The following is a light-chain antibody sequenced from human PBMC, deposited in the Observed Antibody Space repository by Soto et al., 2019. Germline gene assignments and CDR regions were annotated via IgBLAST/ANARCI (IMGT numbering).Light chain of an antibody. CDR1: QSVSNNF. CDR3: QQCGSSPGT. J-gene: IGKJ5*01. Sequence: EIVLTQSPGTLSLAAGESATLSCMASQSVSNNFLAWYQQKPGQAPRLLIYGASSRATGIPDRFSGSGSGTDFTLTINRLEPEDFAVYYCQQCGSSPGTFGQGTRLEIK. CDR2: GAS. V-gene: IGKV3-20*01.